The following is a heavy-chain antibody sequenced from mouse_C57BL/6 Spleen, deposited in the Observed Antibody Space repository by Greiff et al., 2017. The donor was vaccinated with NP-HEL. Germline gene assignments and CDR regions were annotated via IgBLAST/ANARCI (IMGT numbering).Heavy chain of an antibody. CDR2: IYPGDGDT. D-gene: IGHD4-1*01. V-gene: IGHV1-80*01. Sequence: QVQLQQSGAELVKPGASVKISCTASGYAFSSYCMNWVKQRPGQGLEWIGQIYPGDGDTNYNGKFKGKATLTADKSSSTAYMQLSSLTSEDSAVYFCARRGLDYAMDYWGQGTSVTVSS. J-gene: IGHJ4*01. CDR3: ARRGLDYAMDY. CDR1: GYAFSSYC.